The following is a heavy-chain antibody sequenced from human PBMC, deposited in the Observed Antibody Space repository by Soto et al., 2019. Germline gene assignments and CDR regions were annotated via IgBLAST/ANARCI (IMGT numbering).Heavy chain of an antibody. V-gene: IGHV1-69*02. CDR1: GGTFSSYT. D-gene: IGHD3-10*01. J-gene: IGHJ4*02. CDR3: ARASRSRAMVRQYDY. Sequence: QVQLVQSGAEVKKPGSSVKVSCKASGGTFSSYTISWVRQAPGQGLEWMGRFIPILGIANYAQKFQGRVTITADKSTSTAYMELSSLRSEDTAVYYCARASRSRAMVRQYDYWGQGTLVTVSS. CDR2: FIPILGIA.